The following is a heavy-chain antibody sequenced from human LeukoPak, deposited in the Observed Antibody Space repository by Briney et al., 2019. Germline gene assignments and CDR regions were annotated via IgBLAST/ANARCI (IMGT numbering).Heavy chain of an antibody. CDR1: GGSISNYY. D-gene: IGHD1-26*01. J-gene: IGHJ4*02. Sequence: SETLSLTCTVSGGSISNYYWNWIRQPPGKGLEWVGHISYSGGTNYNPSLKSRVTISVDTSKNQFSLKLSSVTAADTAVFYCARGSREVGPKYHFDYWGQGTLVTVSS. V-gene: IGHV4-59*01. CDR2: ISYSGGT. CDR3: ARGSREVGPKYHFDY.